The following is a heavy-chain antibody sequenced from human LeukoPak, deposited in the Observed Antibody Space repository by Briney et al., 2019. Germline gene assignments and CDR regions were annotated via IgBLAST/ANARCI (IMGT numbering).Heavy chain of an antibody. CDR2: ISYDGSNK. CDR3: AKDRYYYDSSGYYPDGLFDY. D-gene: IGHD3-22*01. CDR1: GFTFSSYG. J-gene: IGHJ4*02. Sequence: GGSLRLSCAASGFTFSSYGMHWVRQAPGKGLEWVAVISYDGSNKYYADSVKGRFTISRDNSKNTLYLQMNSLRAEDTAVYYCAKDRYYYDSSGYYPDGLFDYWGQGTLVTVSS. V-gene: IGHV3-30*18.